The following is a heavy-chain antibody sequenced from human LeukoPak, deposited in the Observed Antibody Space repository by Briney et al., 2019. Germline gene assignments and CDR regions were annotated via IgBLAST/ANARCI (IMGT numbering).Heavy chain of an antibody. Sequence: SQTLSLTFAISGDSVSSNSAAWNWLRQSPSRGLEWLGSTYYRSKWYNDYAVSVKSRITINPDTSKNQFSLQLNSVTPEDTAVYYCARGTMVRGVALFNYWGQGTLVTVSS. CDR2: TYYRSKWYN. CDR1: GDSVSSNSAA. CDR3: ARGTMVRGVALFNY. D-gene: IGHD3-10*01. V-gene: IGHV6-1*01. J-gene: IGHJ4*02.